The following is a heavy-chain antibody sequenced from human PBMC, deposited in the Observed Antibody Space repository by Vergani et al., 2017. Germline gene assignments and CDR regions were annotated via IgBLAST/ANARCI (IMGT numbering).Heavy chain of an antibody. Sequence: EVQLLESGGSLKQPGGSVRLSCAASGFTFSTYAMHWVRQAPGKGLEWVSALTGGGGSTYYADSFKGRFIISRDNSRDTLYRQMNSLRPEETATYYCVKDAGSYENFFDSWGQGTLVTVSS. D-gene: IGHD1-26*01. CDR3: VKDAGSYENFFDS. J-gene: IGHJ4*02. CDR2: LTGGGGST. V-gene: IGHV3-23*01. CDR1: GFTFSTYA.